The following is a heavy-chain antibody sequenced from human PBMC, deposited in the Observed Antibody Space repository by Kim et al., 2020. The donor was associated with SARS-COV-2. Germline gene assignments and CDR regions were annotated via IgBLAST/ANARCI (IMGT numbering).Heavy chain of an antibody. CDR1: GGSFSGYY. Sequence: SETLSLTCAVYGGSFSGYYWSWIRQPPGKGLEWIGEINHSGSTNYNPSLKSRVTISVDTSKNQFSLKLSSVTAADTAVYYCARVQTKATIFGVVIGIVAFDIWGQGTMVTVSS. CDR3: ARVQTKATIFGVVIGIVAFDI. CDR2: INHSGST. V-gene: IGHV4-34*01. J-gene: IGHJ3*02. D-gene: IGHD3-3*01.